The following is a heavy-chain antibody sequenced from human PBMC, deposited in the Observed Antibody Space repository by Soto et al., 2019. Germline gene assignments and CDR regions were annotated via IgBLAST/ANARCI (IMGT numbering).Heavy chain of an antibody. D-gene: IGHD3-22*01. CDR3: ARVALTVYYYDSFGYFDY. V-gene: IGHV3-30-3*01. CDR1: GFTFSSYA. Sequence: GGSLRLSCAASGFTFSSYAMHWVRQAPGKGLEWVAVISYDGSNKYYADSVKGRFTISRDNSKNTLYLQMNSLRAEDTAVYYCARVALTVYYYDSFGYFDYWGQGTLVTVSS. J-gene: IGHJ4*02. CDR2: ISYDGSNK.